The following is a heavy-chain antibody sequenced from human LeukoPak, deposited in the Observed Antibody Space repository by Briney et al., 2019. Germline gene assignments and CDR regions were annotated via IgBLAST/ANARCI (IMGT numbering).Heavy chain of an antibody. CDR1: GFTFSSYA. V-gene: IGHV3-30*04. Sequence: GGSLRLSCAASGFTFSSYAMHWVRQAPGKGLEWVAVISYDGSNKYYADSVKGRFTISRDNAKNTLYLQMNSLRAEDTAVYYCARDFDRYYFDYWGQGTLVTVSS. D-gene: IGHD3-9*01. CDR3: ARDFDRYYFDY. J-gene: IGHJ4*02. CDR2: ISYDGSNK.